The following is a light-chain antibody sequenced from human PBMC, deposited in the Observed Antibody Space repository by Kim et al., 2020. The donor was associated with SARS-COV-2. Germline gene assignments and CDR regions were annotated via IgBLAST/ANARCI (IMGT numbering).Light chain of an antibody. Sequence: DIQMTQSPSSLSASAGDRVTITCRASQGISNHLAWYQQQPGKVPKLLIYAASTLQSGVPSRFSGSGSGTDFTLTISSLQPEDVATYYCQQYDRVPLTFGGGTKMDIK. J-gene: IGKJ4*01. CDR1: QGISNH. V-gene: IGKV1-27*01. CDR3: QQYDRVPLT. CDR2: AAS.